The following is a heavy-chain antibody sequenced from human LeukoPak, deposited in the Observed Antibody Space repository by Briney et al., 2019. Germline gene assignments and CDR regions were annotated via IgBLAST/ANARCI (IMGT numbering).Heavy chain of an antibody. CDR3: AREGPTMVTNWFDP. CDR2: IYYSGST. D-gene: IGHD3-10*01. V-gene: IGHV4-39*07. J-gene: IGHJ5*02. CDR1: GGSISSSSYY. Sequence: SETLSLTCTVSGGSISSSSYYWGWIRQPPGKGLEWIGSIYYSGSTYYNPSLKSRVTISVDTSKNQFSLKLNSVTAADTAVYYCAREGPTMVTNWFDPWGQGTLVTVSS.